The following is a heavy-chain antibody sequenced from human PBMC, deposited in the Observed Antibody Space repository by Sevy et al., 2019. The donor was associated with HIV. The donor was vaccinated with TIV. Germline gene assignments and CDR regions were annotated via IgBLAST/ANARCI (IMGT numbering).Heavy chain of an antibody. D-gene: IGHD2-15*01. CDR2: ISVSGRST. J-gene: IGHJ6*02. CDR3: AKGFCSGGSCPRDYYYYAMDV. V-gene: IGHV3-23*01. Sequence: GGSLRLSCAASEFTFSSYAMNWVRQAPGKGLEWVSSISVSGRSTYYADSVEGRFTISRDNSKNTLYLQMNSLRADDTAVYYCAKGFCSGGSCPRDYYYYAMDVWGQGTTVTVSS. CDR1: EFTFSSYA.